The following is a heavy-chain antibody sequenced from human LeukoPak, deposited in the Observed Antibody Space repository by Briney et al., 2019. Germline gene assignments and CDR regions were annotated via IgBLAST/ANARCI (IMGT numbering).Heavy chain of an antibody. V-gene: IGHV4-30-2*01. CDR1: GGSISRGGYS. J-gene: IGHJ1*01. D-gene: IGHD4-17*01. CDR3: ARGGGYGDQYFQH. Sequence: PSETLSLTCGVSGGSISRGGYSWNWIRQPPGKGLEWIGYIYHSGSTYYNPSLKSRVTISLDTSENHFSLELRSVTAADTAVYYCARGGGYGDQYFQHWGRGTLVTVSS. CDR2: IYHSGST.